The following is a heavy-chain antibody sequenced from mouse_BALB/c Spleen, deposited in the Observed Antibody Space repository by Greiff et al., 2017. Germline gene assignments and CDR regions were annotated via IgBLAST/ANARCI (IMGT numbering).Heavy chain of an antibody. CDR2: ISNGGGST. Sequence: EVKLVESGGGLVKPGGSLKLSCAASGFTFSSYTMSWVRQTPEKRLEWVAYISNGGGSTYYPDTVTGRFTISRDNAKNTLYLQMSSLKSEDTAMYYCARHGNYVTYWYFDVWGAGTTVTVSS. CDR1: GFTFSSYT. V-gene: IGHV5-12-2*01. D-gene: IGHD2-1*01. CDR3: ARHGNYVTYWYFDV. J-gene: IGHJ1*01.